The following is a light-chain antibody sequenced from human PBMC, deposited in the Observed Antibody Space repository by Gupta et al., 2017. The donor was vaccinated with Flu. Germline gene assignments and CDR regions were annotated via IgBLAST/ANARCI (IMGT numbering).Light chain of an antibody. Sequence: SVLTHAPSASGTPGQRVSISCSGSYPDIGSNTVNWYQHVPGTAPKLLIYSTNQRPSGVPDRFSASKSGTSASLAISGLQSEDEADYYCATWDDILNGPVFGGGTKLTVL. CDR2: STN. J-gene: IGLJ3*02. CDR3: ATWDDILNGPV. V-gene: IGLV1-44*01. CDR1: YPDIGSNT.